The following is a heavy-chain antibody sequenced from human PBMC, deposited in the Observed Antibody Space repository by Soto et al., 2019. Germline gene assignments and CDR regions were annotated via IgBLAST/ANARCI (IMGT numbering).Heavy chain of an antibody. CDR3: AILIAAAGYYYFVY. J-gene: IGHJ4*02. D-gene: IGHD6-13*01. CDR1: GGSISRYY. Sequence: SETLSLTCTVSGGSISRYYWSWIRQPPGKGLEWIGYIYYSGSTNYNPSLKSRVTISVDTSKNQFSLKLSSVTAADTAVYYCAILIAAAGYYYFVYWGQGTLVNVAS. V-gene: IGHV4-59*08. CDR2: IYYSGST.